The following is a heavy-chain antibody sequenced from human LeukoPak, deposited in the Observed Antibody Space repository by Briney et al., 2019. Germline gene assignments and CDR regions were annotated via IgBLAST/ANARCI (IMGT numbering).Heavy chain of an antibody. CDR2: IYSGGIT. Sequence: GGSLRLSCAASGFTVSTNYMSWVRQAPGKGLEWVSVIYSGGITYYAASVEGRFTISRDNSKNTLSLQMNSLRAEDTAVYYCARHSGGDSYGYYFDYWGQGTLVTVSS. D-gene: IGHD2-21*01. CDR3: ARHSGGDSYGYYFDY. J-gene: IGHJ4*02. CDR1: GFTVSTNY. V-gene: IGHV3-66*04.